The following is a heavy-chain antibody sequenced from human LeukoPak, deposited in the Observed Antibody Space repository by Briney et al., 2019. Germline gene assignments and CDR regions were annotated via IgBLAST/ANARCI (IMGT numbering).Heavy chain of an antibody. J-gene: IGHJ5*02. CDR1: GGSISSYY. D-gene: IGHD6-19*01. CDR2: IYTSGST. V-gene: IGHV4-4*07. CDR3: ARGYSSGWYENWFDP. Sequence: SETLSLTCTVSGGSISSYYWSWIREPAGKGLEWIGRIYTSGSTNYNPSLKSRVTMSVDTSKNQFSLKLSSVTAADTAVYYCARGYSSGWYENWFDPWGQGTLVTVSS.